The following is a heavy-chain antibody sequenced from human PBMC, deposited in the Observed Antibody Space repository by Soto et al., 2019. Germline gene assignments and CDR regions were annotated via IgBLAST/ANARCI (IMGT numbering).Heavy chain of an antibody. J-gene: IGHJ6*02. CDR1: GFTFSDYY. CDR2: ISSSGSTI. Sequence: GGSLRLSCAASGFTFSDYYMSWIRQAPGKGLEWVSYISSSGSTIYYADSAKGRFTISRDSAKNSLYLQMNSLRAEDTAVYYCARAEDTAMVNWAPIGYYGMDVWGQGTTVTVSS. CDR3: ARAEDTAMVNWAPIGYYGMDV. D-gene: IGHD5-18*01. V-gene: IGHV3-11*01.